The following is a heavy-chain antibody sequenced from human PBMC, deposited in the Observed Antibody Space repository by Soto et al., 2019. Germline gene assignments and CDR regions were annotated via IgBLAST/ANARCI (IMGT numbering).Heavy chain of an antibody. V-gene: IGHV3-11*01. CDR3: ARDRGDYGDYSNYYYYYYMDG. J-gene: IGHJ6*03. D-gene: IGHD4-17*01. Sequence: QVQLVESGGGLVKPGGSLRLSCAASGFTFSDYYMSWIRQAPGKGLEWVSYISSSGRTIYYADSVKGRFTISRDNTKNSLYIQMNSMRAADTVVYYCARDRGDYGDYSNYYYYYYMDGWGKGTTVTVSS. CDR1: GFTFSDYY. CDR2: ISSSGRTI.